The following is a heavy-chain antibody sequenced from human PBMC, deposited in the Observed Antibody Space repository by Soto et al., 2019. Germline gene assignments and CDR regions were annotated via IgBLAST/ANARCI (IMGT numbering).Heavy chain of an antibody. J-gene: IGHJ4*02. Sequence: PGGSLRLSCAASGFTFSTYAMSWIRQAPGKGLEWVSYISSSGSTIYYADSVKGRFTISRDNAKNSLYLQMNSLRAEDTAVYYCERDTYYDSSGYQAYWGQGTLVTVSS. CDR3: ERDTYYDSSGYQAY. CDR2: ISSSGSTI. D-gene: IGHD3-22*01. CDR1: GFTFSTYA. V-gene: IGHV3-11*01.